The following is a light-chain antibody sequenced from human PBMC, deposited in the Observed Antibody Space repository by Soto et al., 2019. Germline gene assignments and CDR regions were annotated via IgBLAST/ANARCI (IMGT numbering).Light chain of an antibody. CDR3: QQYNTYS. V-gene: IGKV1-5*03. CDR1: QSLNSW. Sequence: DIQMTQSPSTLSASVGDRVSITCRASQSLNSWLAWYQQKPGKAPKLLIYKTSTLESGVPSRFSGSGSGTEFTLTISNLQPDDFATYCCQQYNTYSFGQGTKVDIK. CDR2: KTS. J-gene: IGKJ2*01.